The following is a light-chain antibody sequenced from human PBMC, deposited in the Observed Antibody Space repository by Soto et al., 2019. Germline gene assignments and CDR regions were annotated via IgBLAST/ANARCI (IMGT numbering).Light chain of an antibody. CDR2: DVN. V-gene: IGLV2-14*03. Sequence: VLTQPASVSGSPGQSITISCTGTSSDVGGYNYVSWYQQHPGNAPKLMIYDVNSRPSGVSNRFSGSKSGNTASLTISGLQAEDEADYYCSSYTSSSALILFGGGTKVTVL. CDR1: SSDVGGYNY. CDR3: SSYTSSSALIL. J-gene: IGLJ2*01.